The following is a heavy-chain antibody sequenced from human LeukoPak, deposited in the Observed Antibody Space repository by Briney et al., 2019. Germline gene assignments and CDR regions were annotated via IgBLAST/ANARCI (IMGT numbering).Heavy chain of an antibody. V-gene: IGHV3-23*01. J-gene: IGHJ5*02. Sequence: PGGSLRLSCAASGFTFSTYAMSWVRQAPGKGLEWVSAITGSGGGTYYADSVKGRFTISRDNSKNTLYLQMNSLKTEDTAVYYCATEGIAAAGNWFDPWGQGTLVTVSS. CDR2: ITGSGGGT. D-gene: IGHD6-13*01. CDR1: GFTFSTYA. CDR3: ATEGIAAAGNWFDP.